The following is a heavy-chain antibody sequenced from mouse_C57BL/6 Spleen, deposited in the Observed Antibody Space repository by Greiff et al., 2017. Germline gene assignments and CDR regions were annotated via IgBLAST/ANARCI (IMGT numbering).Heavy chain of an antibody. V-gene: IGHV1-82*01. J-gene: IGHJ2*01. CDR2: IYPGDGDT. D-gene: IGHD1-1*01. Sequence: QVQLQQSGPELVKPGASVKISCKASGYAFSSSWMNWVKQRPGKGLEWIGRIYPGDGDTNYNGKFKGKATLTADKSSSTAYMQLSSLTSEDSAVYFCARGDYGGWGQGTTLTVSS. CDR1: GYAFSSSW. CDR3: ARGDYGG.